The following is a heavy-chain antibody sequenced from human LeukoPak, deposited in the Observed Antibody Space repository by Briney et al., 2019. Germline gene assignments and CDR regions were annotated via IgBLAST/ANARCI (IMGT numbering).Heavy chain of an antibody. D-gene: IGHD3-22*01. CDR3: ARLPYYYDSSGYPHDAFDI. Sequence: GESLKISCKGSGYSFNSYWIGWVRQMPGKGLEWMGIIYPGDSDTRYSPSFQGQVTISADKSISTAYLQWSSLKASDTAMYYCARLPYYYDSSGYPHDAFDIWGQGTMVTVSS. V-gene: IGHV5-51*01. CDR1: GYSFNSYW. CDR2: IYPGDSDT. J-gene: IGHJ3*02.